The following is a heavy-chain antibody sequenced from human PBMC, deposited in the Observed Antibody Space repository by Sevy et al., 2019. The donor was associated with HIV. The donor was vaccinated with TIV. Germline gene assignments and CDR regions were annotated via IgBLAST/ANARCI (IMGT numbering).Heavy chain of an antibody. CDR2: ISASAGST. J-gene: IGHJ4*02. Sequence: GGSLRLSCAASGFTFSTYAMTWVRQAPGKGLEWVSVISASAGSTYYSDSVKGRFTISRDNSKNTLYLQMNSRRAEDTAVYYCAKDRVSGTYYTGDFDYWGQGTLVTVSS. CDR3: AKDRVSGTYYTGDFDY. D-gene: IGHD3-10*01. CDR1: GFTFSTYA. V-gene: IGHV3-23*01.